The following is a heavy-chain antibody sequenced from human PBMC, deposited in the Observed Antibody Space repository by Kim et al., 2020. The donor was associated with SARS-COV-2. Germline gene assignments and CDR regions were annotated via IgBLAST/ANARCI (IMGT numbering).Heavy chain of an antibody. D-gene: IGHD5-12*01. Sequence: GGSLRLSCAASGFTFDDYAMHWVRQAPGKGLEWVSGISWNSGSIGYADSVKGRFTISRDNAKNSLYLQMNSLRAEDTALYYCAKGRRRDGYNYLFDYWGQGTLVTVSS. J-gene: IGHJ4*02. CDR1: GFTFDDYA. CDR2: ISWNSGSI. V-gene: IGHV3-9*01. CDR3: AKGRRRDGYNYLFDY.